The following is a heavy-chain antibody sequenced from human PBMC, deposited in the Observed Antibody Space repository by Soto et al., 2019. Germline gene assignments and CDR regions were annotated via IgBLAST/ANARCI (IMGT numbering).Heavy chain of an antibody. CDR3: ASSGTMIVVAL. Sequence: GVSLRLSCEASVFTFSSYAMHWVLQAPGKGLEWVAVISYDGSNKYYADSVKGRFTISRDNSKNTLYLQMNSLRAEDTAVYYCASSGTMIVVALWGQGTLVTVSS. J-gene: IGHJ4*02. D-gene: IGHD3-22*01. V-gene: IGHV3-30-3*01. CDR2: ISYDGSNK. CDR1: VFTFSSYA.